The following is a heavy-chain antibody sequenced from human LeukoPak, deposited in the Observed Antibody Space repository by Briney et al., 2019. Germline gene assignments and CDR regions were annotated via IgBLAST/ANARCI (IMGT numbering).Heavy chain of an antibody. CDR2: IYYSGST. J-gene: IGHJ5*02. CDR1: GGSISSSSYY. CDR3: ARLGTVLRYFYWFDP. Sequence: PSETLSLTCTVSGGSISSSSYYWGWIRQPPEKGLEWIGSIYYSGSTYYNPSLKSRVTISVDTSKNQFSLKLSSVTAADTAVYYCARLGTVLRYFYWFDPWGQGTLVTVSS. V-gene: IGHV4-39*01. D-gene: IGHD3-9*01.